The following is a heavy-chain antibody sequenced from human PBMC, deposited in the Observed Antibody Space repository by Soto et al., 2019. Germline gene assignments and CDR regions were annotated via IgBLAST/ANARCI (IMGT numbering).Heavy chain of an antibody. J-gene: IGHJ4*02. CDR3: ARSNGIYSGGRNYFDY. D-gene: IGHD2-15*01. Sequence: QVQLVQSGAEVKKPGSSVKVSCKASGGTFSIYAISWVRQAPGQGLEWMGGIIPIFGTANYAQKFQGRVTITADESTCTAFMELSSLRSEDTAVYYCARSNGIYSGGRNYFDYWGQGTLVTVSS. CDR1: GGTFSIYA. CDR2: IIPIFGTA. V-gene: IGHV1-69*12.